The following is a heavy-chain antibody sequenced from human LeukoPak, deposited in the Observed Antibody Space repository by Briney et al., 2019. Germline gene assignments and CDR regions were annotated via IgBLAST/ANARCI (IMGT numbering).Heavy chain of an antibody. V-gene: IGHV3-23*01. J-gene: IGHJ4*02. CDR2: ISGSGGST. CDR3: AKRSGHSSSWSKITGAFDY. Sequence: PGGSLRLSCAASGFTFSSYWMRWVRQAPGKGLEWVSAISGSGGSTYYADSVKGRFTISRDNSKNTLYLQMNSLRAEDTAVYYCAKRSGHSSSWSKITGAFDYWGQGTLVTVSS. D-gene: IGHD6-13*01. CDR1: GFTFSSYW.